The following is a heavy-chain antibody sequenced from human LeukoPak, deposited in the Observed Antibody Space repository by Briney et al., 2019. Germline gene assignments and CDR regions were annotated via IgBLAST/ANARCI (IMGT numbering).Heavy chain of an antibody. J-gene: IGHJ4*02. CDR3: ARDAITGTTYNGY. D-gene: IGHD1-7*01. CDR2: INPNSGGT. CDR1: GYTFTGYY. Sequence: ASVKVSCKASGYTFTGYYMHWVRQAPGQGLEWMGWINPNSGGTNYAQKFQGRVTMTRDTSISTAYMELSRLRSDDTAVYYCARDAITGTTYNGYWGQGTLVTVSS. V-gene: IGHV1-2*02.